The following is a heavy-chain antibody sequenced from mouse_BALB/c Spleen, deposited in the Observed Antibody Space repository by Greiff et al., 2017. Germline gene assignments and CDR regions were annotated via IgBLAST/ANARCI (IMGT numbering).Heavy chain of an antibody. Sequence: EVQLVESGTVLARPGASVKMSCKASGYSFTSYWMHWVKQRPGQGLEWIGAIYPGNSDTSYNQKFKGKAKLTAVTSASTAYMELSSLTNEDSAVYYCTRSYYYGSSSPYAMDYWGQGTSVTVSS. V-gene: IGHV1-5*01. CDR1: GYSFTSYW. J-gene: IGHJ4*01. CDR3: TRSYYYGSSSPYAMDY. D-gene: IGHD1-1*01. CDR2: IYPGNSDT.